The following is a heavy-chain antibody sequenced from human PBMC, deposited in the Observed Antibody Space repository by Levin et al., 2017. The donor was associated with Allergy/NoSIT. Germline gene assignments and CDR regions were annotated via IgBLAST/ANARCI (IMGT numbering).Heavy chain of an antibody. CDR2: ISWDGGST. J-gene: IGHJ4*02. CDR3: AKDNGYYDSSGYPDY. CDR1: GFTFDDYT. D-gene: IGHD3-22*01. Sequence: GESLKISCAASGFTFDDYTMHWVRQAPGKGLEWVSLISWDGGSTYYADSVKGRFTISRDNSKNSLYLQMNSLRTEDTALYYCAKDNGYYDSSGYPDYWGQGTLVTVSS. V-gene: IGHV3-43*01.